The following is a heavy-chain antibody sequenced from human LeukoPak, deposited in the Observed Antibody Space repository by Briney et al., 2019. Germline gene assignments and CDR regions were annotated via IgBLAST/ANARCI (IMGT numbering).Heavy chain of an antibody. CDR1: GYTFTSYD. J-gene: IGHJ4*02. Sequence: ASVKVSCKASGYTFTSYDINWVRQATGQGLEWMGWMNPNSGNTGYAQKFQGRVTMTRNTSISTAYMELSSLRSKDTAVYYCARVDPDYDFWGGYYFDYWGQGTLVTVSS. CDR3: ARVDPDYDFWGGYYFDY. D-gene: IGHD3-3*01. CDR2: MNPNSGNT. V-gene: IGHV1-8*01.